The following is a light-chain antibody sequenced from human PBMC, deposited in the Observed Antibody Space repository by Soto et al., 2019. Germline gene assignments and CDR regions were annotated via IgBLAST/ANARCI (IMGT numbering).Light chain of an antibody. CDR3: HHYGRSPGLFT. CDR1: QSVSSNY. Sequence: EIVLTQSPGTLSLSPGERATLPCRASQSVSSNYLAWYQQKPGQAPRLLIYGASTRATGIPVRFSGSGSGTDFTLTISRLEPEDFAVYYCHHYGRSPGLFTFGPGTKVDIK. J-gene: IGKJ3*01. CDR2: GAS. V-gene: IGKV3-20*01.